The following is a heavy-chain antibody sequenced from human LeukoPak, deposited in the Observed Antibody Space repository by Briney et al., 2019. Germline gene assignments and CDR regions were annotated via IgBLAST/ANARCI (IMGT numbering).Heavy chain of an antibody. V-gene: IGHV3-11*01. CDR1: AFTFSDFY. CDR3: ARGDRPLDY. Sequence: GGSLRLSCAASAFTFSDFYMSWIRQAPGKGLEWVSHTSSGGSTIYYADSVKGRFTISRDNAKNSLYLQMNSLRAEDTAVYYCARGDRPLDYWGQGTLVTVSS. J-gene: IGHJ4*02. CDR2: TSSGGSTI. D-gene: IGHD6-6*01.